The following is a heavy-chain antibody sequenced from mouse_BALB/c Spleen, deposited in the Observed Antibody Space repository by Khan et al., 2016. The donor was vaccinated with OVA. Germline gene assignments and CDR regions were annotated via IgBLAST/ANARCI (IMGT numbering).Heavy chain of an antibody. V-gene: IGHV1S41*01. J-gene: IGHJ4*01. CDR2: IGPGSSNA. CDR3: ARENYYGRGCYAMDY. CDR1: GYTFTSYW. D-gene: IGHD1-1*01. Sequence: DLVKPGASVMLSCKASGYTFTSYWINWIKQRPGQGLEWIGRIGPGSSNAYYNDMFKGKATLTVDTSSNTAYIQLSSLSSEDSAVYFCARENYYGRGCYAMDYWGQGASVTVSA.